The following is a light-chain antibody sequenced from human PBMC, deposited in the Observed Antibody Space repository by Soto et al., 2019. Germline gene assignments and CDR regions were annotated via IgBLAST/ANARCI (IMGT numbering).Light chain of an antibody. J-gene: IGKJ1*01. V-gene: IGKV3D-15*01. Sequence: EIVMTQSPATLSVSPGERATLSCRASQSVSSNLAWYQHKPGQAPRLLIYASSNRATGIPDRFSGSASGTDFTLTINRLEPEDFAVYYCQLYGISPHFGQGTKVDIK. CDR2: ASS. CDR3: QLYGISPH. CDR1: QSVSSN.